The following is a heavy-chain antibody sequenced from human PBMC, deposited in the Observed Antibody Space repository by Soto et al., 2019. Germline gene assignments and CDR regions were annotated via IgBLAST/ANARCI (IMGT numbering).Heavy chain of an antibody. CDR3: ARVPGIQVWSSGAFDL. V-gene: IGHV1-18*01. J-gene: IGHJ3*01. CDR2: ISGYNGNT. D-gene: IGHD5-18*01. Sequence: ASVKVSCKASGYTYRSNGFSWVRQAPGQGLEWMGWISGYNGNTNYAQKFQGRVTMTTDTSTTTAYMELRSLTSDDTAVYYCARVPGIQVWSSGAFDLWGQGTMVTVSS. CDR1: GYTYRSNG.